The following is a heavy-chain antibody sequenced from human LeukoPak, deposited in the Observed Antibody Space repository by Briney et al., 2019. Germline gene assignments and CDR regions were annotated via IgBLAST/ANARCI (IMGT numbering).Heavy chain of an antibody. CDR3: ARARFWNAFPVRAFDI. J-gene: IGHJ3*02. V-gene: IGHV3-53*04. Sequence: KGLEWVSVVYSGGTTYYADSVKGRFTISRHNSKNTLYLQMNSLRPEDTAVYYCARARFWNAFPVRAFDIWGQGTMVSVSS. D-gene: IGHD3-3*01. CDR2: VYSGGTT.